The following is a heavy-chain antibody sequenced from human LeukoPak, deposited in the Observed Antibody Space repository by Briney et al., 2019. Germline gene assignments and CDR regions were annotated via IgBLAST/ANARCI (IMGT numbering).Heavy chain of an antibody. CDR3: ARHVSRGYSGYEIDY. CDR2: IYPGDSAI. Sequence: GESLKISCKGSGYSFTNYWIGWVRQMPGKGLEWMGIIYPGDSAIRYSPSFQGQVTISADKSISTAYLQWSSLKASDTAMYYCARHVSRGYSGYEIDYWGQGTLVTVSS. J-gene: IGHJ4*02. V-gene: IGHV5-51*01. D-gene: IGHD5-12*01. CDR1: GYSFTNYW.